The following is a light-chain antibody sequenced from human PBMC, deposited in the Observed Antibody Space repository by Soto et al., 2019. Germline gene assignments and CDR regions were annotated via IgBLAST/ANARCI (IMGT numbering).Light chain of an antibody. Sequence: DIQMTQSPSSLSASVGDRVTITCQASQNINNYLNWYQQKPGRAPKLLIYDASNLEAGVRSGFMGSGAGTDFTFSICGLQPEDGGTYYCQQYENLPSFGHGIRLEIK. CDR2: DAS. V-gene: IGKV1-33*01. CDR1: QNINNY. J-gene: IGKJ5*01. CDR3: QQYENLPS.